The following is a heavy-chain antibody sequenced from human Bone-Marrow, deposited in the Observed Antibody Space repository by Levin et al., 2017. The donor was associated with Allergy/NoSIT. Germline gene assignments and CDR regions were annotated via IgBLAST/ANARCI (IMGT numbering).Heavy chain of an antibody. Sequence: SSETLSLTCAVYGGSFSGYYWSWIRQPPGKGLEWIGEINHSGSTNYNPSLKSRVTISVDTSKNQFSLKLSSVTAADTAVYYCARVSQIVDYWGQGTLVTVSS. CDR2: INHSGST. CDR1: GGSFSGYY. V-gene: IGHV4-34*01. CDR3: ARVSQIVDY. J-gene: IGHJ4*02.